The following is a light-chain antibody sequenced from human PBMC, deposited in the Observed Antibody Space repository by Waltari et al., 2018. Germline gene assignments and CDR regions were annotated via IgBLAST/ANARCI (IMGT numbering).Light chain of an antibody. CDR3: MQALQTPVT. Sequence: DIVMTQSPLSLPVTPGEPASISCRSSQSLLHSNGYNYLYWYLQKPVQSPPILSYLGANRASGVPDRFSGSGSGTDFTLKISRVEAEDVGVYYCMQALQTPVTFGGGTKVEIK. J-gene: IGKJ4*01. V-gene: IGKV2-28*01. CDR1: QSLLHSNGYNY. CDR2: LGA.